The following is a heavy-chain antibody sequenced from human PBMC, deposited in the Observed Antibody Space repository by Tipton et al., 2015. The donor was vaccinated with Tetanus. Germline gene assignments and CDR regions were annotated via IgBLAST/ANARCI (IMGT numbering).Heavy chain of an antibody. CDR1: GFTFSDYY. CDR2: IGSSGSTI. V-gene: IGHV3-11*01. D-gene: IGHD3-10*01. J-gene: IGHJ5*02. Sequence: AASGFTFSDYYMSWIRQAPGKGLEWVSYIGSSGSTIYYADSVKGRFTISRDNAKNSLYLQMNSLRAEDTAVYYCAREGRPYGSGSYYNWFDPWGQGTLVTVSS. CDR3: AREGRPYGSGSYYNWFDP.